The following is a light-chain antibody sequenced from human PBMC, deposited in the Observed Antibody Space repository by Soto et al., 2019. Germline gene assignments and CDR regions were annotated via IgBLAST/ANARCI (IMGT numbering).Light chain of an antibody. CDR1: SSNIGRNT. CDR3: AAWDDSPNGQV. CDR2: SNN. V-gene: IGLV1-44*01. J-gene: IGLJ2*01. Sequence: QAVVTQPPSASGTPGQRVTISCSGSSSNIGRNTVNWYQQLPGMAPKLLIYSNNKQPSGVPDRFSGSKSGTSASLAISGLQSEDEAYYYCAAWDDSPNGQVFGGGTKLTVL.